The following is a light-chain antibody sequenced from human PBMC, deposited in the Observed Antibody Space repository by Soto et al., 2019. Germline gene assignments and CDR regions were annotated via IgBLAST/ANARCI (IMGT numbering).Light chain of an antibody. CDR1: TGHSSYI. Sequence: QLVVTQSSSASASLGSSVKLTCTLSTGHSSYIIAWHQQQPGKAPRFLMKLESSGTYNKGSGVPDRFSGSSSGADRFLTISNLQFEDEADYYCETWDTYTRVFGGGTKLTVL. CDR3: ETWDTYTRV. J-gene: IGLJ3*02. CDR2: LESSGTY. V-gene: IGLV4-60*02.